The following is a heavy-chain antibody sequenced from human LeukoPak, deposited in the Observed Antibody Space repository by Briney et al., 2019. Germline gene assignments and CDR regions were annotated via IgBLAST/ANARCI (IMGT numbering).Heavy chain of an antibody. D-gene: IGHD2-2*02. CDR2: IIPIFGTA. Sequence: SVKVSCKASGGTFSSYAISWVRQAPGQGLEWMGGIIPIFGTANYAQKFQGRVTITTDESTSTAYMELSSLRSEDTAVYYCARSNLGYCSSTSCYTFDYWGQGTLVTVSS. J-gene: IGHJ4*02. V-gene: IGHV1-69*05. CDR1: GGTFSSYA. CDR3: ARSNLGYCSSTSCYTFDY.